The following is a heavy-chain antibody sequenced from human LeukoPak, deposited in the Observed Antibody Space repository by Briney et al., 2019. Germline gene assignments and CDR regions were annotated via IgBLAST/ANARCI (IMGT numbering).Heavy chain of an antibody. V-gene: IGHV3-7*01. CDR1: GFTFSTYY. D-gene: IGHD3-3*01. CDR2: IKQDGSEK. CDR3: ARDRNTDFWSGYYTNYFDY. J-gene: IGHJ4*02. Sequence: GGSLSLSCAASGFTFSTYYMNWVRQAPGKGLEWVANIKQDGSEKYYVDSVKGRFTISRDNAKNSLYLQMNSLRAEDTAVYYCARDRNTDFWSGYYTNYFDYWGQGTLVTVSS.